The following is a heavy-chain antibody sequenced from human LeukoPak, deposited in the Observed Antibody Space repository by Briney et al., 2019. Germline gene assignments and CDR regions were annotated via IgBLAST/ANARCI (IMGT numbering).Heavy chain of an antibody. J-gene: IGHJ4*02. D-gene: IGHD5-18*01. CDR2: ISANGATT. CDR3: AKDQGFSYYYLDY. Sequence: GGSLRLSCVASGFTYKSHAMGWVRQAPGKGLEWVSGISANGATTYYTDSVRGRFTISRDNSKNTVYLQMSSLSAEDTAIYYCAKDQGFSYYYLDYWGQGIPVTVSS. V-gene: IGHV3-23*01. CDR1: GFTYKSHA.